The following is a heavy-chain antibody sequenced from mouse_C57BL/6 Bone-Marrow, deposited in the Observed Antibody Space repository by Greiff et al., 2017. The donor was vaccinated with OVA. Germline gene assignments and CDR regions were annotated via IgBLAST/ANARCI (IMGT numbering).Heavy chain of an antibody. Sequence: EVQLQQSGPELAKPGASVKIPCKASGYTFTDYNMDWVKQSHGKSLEWIGDINSNNGGTIYNQKFKGKATLTVDKSSSTAYMELRSLTSEDTAVYFCGRGGYFDLDGGAWFAYWGQGTLVTVSA. J-gene: IGHJ3*01. D-gene: IGHD2-4*01. CDR1: GYTFTDYN. CDR3: GRGGYFDLDGGAWFAY. V-gene: IGHV1-18*01. CDR2: INSNNGGT.